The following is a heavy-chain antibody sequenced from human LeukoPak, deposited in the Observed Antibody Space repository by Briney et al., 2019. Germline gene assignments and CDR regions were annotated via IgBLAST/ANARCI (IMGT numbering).Heavy chain of an antibody. Sequence: GGSLRLSCAASGFTFDDYGMSWVRQAPGKGLEWVSRINSDGSSTSYADSVKGRFTISRDNAKNTLYLQMNSLRAEDTAVYYCARTEDYGDYVGRYYYYYGMDVWGQGTTVTVSS. D-gene: IGHD4-17*01. CDR2: INSDGSST. J-gene: IGHJ6*02. CDR3: ARTEDYGDYVGRYYYYYGMDV. CDR1: GFTFDDYG. V-gene: IGHV3-74*01.